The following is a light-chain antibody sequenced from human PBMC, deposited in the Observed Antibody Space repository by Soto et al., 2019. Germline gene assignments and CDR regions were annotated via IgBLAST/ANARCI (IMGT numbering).Light chain of an antibody. Sequence: QSVLTQPASVSGSPGQSITISCTGTSSDVGGYAYVSWYQQYPGKAPKLIISEVSNRPSGISHRFSGSRSGNTASLTISGLQAEDEADYYCCSFALRSTLIFGGGTKLTVL. J-gene: IGLJ2*01. CDR1: SSDVGGYAY. V-gene: IGLV2-14*01. CDR3: CSFALRSTLI. CDR2: EVS.